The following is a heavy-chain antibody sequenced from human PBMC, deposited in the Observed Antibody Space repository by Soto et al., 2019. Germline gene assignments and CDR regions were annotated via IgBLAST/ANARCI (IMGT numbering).Heavy chain of an antibody. D-gene: IGHD4-17*01. V-gene: IGHV3-30-3*01. J-gene: IGHJ4*02. Sequence: SGGSLRLSCAASGFTFSSYAMHWVRQAPGKGLEWVAVISYDGSNKYYADSVKGRFTISRDNSKNTLYLQMNSLRAEDTAVYYCARDYFGDSHFFDYWGQGXLVTVSS. CDR2: ISYDGSNK. CDR1: GFTFSSYA. CDR3: ARDYFGDSHFFDY.